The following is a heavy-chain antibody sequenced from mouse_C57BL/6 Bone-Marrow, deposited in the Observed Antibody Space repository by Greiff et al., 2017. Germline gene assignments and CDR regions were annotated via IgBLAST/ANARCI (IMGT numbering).Heavy chain of an antibody. CDR1: GFNIKDDY. V-gene: IGHV14-4*01. Sequence: EVQLQQSGAELVRPGASVKLSCTASGFNIKDDYMHWVKQRPEQGLEWIGWIDPENGDTEYASKFQGKATITADTSSNTAYLQLSSLTSEDTAVYYWTITTVGEEGWFAYWGQGTLVTVSS. J-gene: IGHJ3*01. CDR2: IDPENGDT. CDR3: TITTVGEEGWFAY. D-gene: IGHD1-1*01.